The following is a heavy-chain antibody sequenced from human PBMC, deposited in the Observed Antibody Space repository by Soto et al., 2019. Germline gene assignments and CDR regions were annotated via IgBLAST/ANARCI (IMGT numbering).Heavy chain of an antibody. D-gene: IGHD5-18*01. CDR2: IYSSGLT. CDR1: ADSFGTFY. CDR3: ARWSDGYTFFFDS. V-gene: IGHV4-59*01. Sequence: QVQLQESGPGLVRPSETLSLTCTVSADSFGTFYWSWIRQSPGRGLEWIGYIYSSGLTKYNPSFESRVTMSVDTSKQKISLNLNSVTASDTAVYYCARWSDGYTFFFDSWGQGTLVTVSS. J-gene: IGHJ4*02.